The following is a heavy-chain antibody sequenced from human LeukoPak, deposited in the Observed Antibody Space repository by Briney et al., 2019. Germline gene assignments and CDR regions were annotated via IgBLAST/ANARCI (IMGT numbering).Heavy chain of an antibody. J-gene: IGHJ5*02. V-gene: IGHV1-46*01. CDR1: GYTFTSYY. D-gene: IGHD3-22*01. Sequence: ASVKVSCTASGYTFTSYYMHWVRQAPGQGLEWMGIINPSGGSTSYAQKFQGRVTITADESTSTAYMELSSLRSKDTAVYYCARGYYDSSGYRFDPWGQGTLVTVSS. CDR3: ARGYYDSSGYRFDP. CDR2: INPSGGST.